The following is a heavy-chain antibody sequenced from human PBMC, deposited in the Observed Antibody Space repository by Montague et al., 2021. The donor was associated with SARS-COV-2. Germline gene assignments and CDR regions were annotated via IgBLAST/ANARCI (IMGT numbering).Heavy chain of an antibody. CDR1: GFSLSTSGMC. V-gene: IGHV2-70*11. J-gene: IGHJ6*02. D-gene: IGHD3-9*01. Sequence: PALVKPTQTLTLTCTFSGFSLSTSGMCVSWIRQPPGKALEWLARMDWDDDKYYSTSLKTRLTISKDTSKNQVVLTMTNMDPVDTATYCCARTYYDILTGRDYGMDVWGQGTTVTVPS. CDR3: ARTYYDILTGRDYGMDV. CDR2: MDWDDDK.